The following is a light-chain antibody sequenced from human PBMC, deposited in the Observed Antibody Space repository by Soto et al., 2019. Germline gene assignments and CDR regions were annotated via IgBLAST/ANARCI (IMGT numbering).Light chain of an antibody. CDR2: DAS. CDR3: QQRSNWPPYT. Sequence: EIVLTQSPATLSLSPGERATLSCRASQSVSSYLAWYQQKPGQAPRLLIYDASNRATGIPARFSGSASGTDFTLTISSLEPEDFAVYYCQQRSNWPPYTFGQGTKLDIK. J-gene: IGKJ2*01. V-gene: IGKV3-11*01. CDR1: QSVSSY.